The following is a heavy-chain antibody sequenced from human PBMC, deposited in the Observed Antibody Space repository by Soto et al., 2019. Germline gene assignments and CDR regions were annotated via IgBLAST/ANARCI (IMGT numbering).Heavy chain of an antibody. D-gene: IGHD2-8*01. CDR3: ATRGYCASTGCLADSYAMDV. CDR1: GVTFSRNA. J-gene: IGHJ6*02. V-gene: IGHV3-23*01. Sequence: EVQLLESGGGLVQPGGSLRLSCAASGVTFSRNAMSWVRQAPGKGPEWVSGISGRGDTTHYADFVKGRVTITTDNSKSTLYLRRNSLRAEDGAVYYCATRGYCASTGCLADSYAMDVWGQGTTVTVSS. CDR2: ISGRGDTT.